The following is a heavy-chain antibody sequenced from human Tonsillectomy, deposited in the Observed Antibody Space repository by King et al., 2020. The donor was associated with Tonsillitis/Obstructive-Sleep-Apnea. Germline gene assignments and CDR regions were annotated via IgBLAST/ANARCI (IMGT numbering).Heavy chain of an antibody. CDR2: IYYSGST. CDR3: ARGAVTIFGVVITAITGGRFDY. V-gene: IGHV4-39*01. J-gene: IGHJ4*02. D-gene: IGHD3-3*01. Sequence: QLQESGPGLVKPSETLSLTCTVSGGSISSSSYYWGWIRQPPGKGLEWIGSIYYSGSTYYNPSLKSRVTISEDTSKNQFSLKLSSVTAADTAVYYCARGAVTIFGVVITAITGGRFDYWGQGTLVTVSS. CDR1: GGSISSSSYY.